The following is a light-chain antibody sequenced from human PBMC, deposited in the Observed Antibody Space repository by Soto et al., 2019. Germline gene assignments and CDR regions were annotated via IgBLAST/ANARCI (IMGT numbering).Light chain of an antibody. Sequence: DVQITHSPSSVSASVVDRVTITFLASQCVSTWLASYQQEPGKAPKLLIYAASNLQSGVPSRFAGSGSGTDFTLTISSLQPEDFATYYCQKAHSLPLNFGGGTKVDIK. CDR2: AAS. CDR1: QCVSTW. J-gene: IGKJ4*01. V-gene: IGKV1-12*01. CDR3: QKAHSLPLN.